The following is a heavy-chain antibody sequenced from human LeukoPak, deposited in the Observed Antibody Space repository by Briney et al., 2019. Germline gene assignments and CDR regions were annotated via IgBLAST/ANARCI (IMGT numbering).Heavy chain of an antibody. V-gene: IGHV4-38-2*02. CDR1: GYSISSGYY. CDR2: IYHSGST. Sequence: PSETLSLTCTGSGYSISSGYYWGWIRQPPGKGLEWIGSIYHSGSTYYNPSLKSRVTISVDTSKNQFSLKLSSVTAADTAVYYGAISTYVNNNCSDPWGKETWSPSPQ. J-gene: IGHJ5*01. D-gene: IGHD2-2*01. CDR3: AISTYVNNNCSDP.